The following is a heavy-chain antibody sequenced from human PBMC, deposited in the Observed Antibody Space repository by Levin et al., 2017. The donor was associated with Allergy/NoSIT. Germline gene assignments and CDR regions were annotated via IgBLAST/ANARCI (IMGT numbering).Heavy chain of an antibody. CDR2: IKQDGSEK. CDR3: ARNFEAAGTHGKPFYDYYMDV. Sequence: GGSLRLSCAASGFTFSSYWMSWVRQAPGKGLEWVANIKQDGSEKYYVDSVKGRFTISRDNAKNSLYLQMNSLRAEDTAVYYCARNFEAAGTHGKPFYDYYMDVWGKGTTVTVSS. D-gene: IGHD6-13*01. CDR1: GFTFSSYW. V-gene: IGHV3-7*03. J-gene: IGHJ6*03.